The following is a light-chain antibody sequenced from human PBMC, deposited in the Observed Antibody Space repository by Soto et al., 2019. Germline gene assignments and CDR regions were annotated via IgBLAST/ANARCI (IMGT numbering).Light chain of an antibody. J-gene: IGLJ2*01. CDR3: AAWDDSLSAYVV. CDR2: RNN. CDR1: SYNIGSNY. Sequence: QSVLTQPPSASGTPGQRVTISCSGSSYNIGSNYVYWYQQLPGAAPKLLIYRNNQRPSGVPDRFSGSKSGTSASLAISGLRSEDEADYYCAAWDDSLSAYVVFGGGTKLTVL. V-gene: IGLV1-47*01.